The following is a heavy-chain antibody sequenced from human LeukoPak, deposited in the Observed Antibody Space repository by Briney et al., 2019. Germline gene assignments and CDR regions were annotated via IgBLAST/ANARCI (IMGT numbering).Heavy chain of an antibody. V-gene: IGHV1-69*05. D-gene: IGHD5-12*01. Sequence: SVKVSCKASGGTFSSYAISWVRQAPGQGLEWMGGIIPIFGTANYAQKFQGRVTITTDESTSTAYMEPSSLRSEDTAVYYCAARKRGYSGYMYFDYWGQGTLVTVSS. CDR1: GGTFSSYA. CDR2: IIPIFGTA. CDR3: AARKRGYSGYMYFDY. J-gene: IGHJ4*02.